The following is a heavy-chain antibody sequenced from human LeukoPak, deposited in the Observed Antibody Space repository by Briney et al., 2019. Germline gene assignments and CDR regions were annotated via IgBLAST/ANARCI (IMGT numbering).Heavy chain of an antibody. D-gene: IGHD3-22*01. V-gene: IGHV3-21*01. CDR2: ISSSSSYI. J-gene: IGHJ4*02. CDR3: ARGDSSGYLFDY. Sequence: GGSLRLSCAASGFTFSSYSMNWVRQAPGKGLEWVSSISSSSSYIYYADSVKGRFTISGDNAKNSLYLQMNSLRAEDTAVYYCARGDSSGYLFDYWGQGTLVTVSS. CDR1: GFTFSSYS.